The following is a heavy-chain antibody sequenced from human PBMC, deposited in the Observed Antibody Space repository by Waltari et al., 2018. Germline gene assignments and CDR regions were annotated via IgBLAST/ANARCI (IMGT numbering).Heavy chain of an antibody. J-gene: IGHJ6*03. CDR3: ARGRTYRSSWYDNYYYYMDV. CDR2: IYHSGST. D-gene: IGHD6-13*01. V-gene: IGHV4-34*01. Sequence: QVQLQQWGAGLLKPSEPLSLTCAVYGGSFSGYYWSRTRQPPGKGLEWIGEIYHSGSTNYNPSLKSRVTISVDTSKNQFSLKLSSVTAADTAVYYCARGRTYRSSWYDNYYYYMDVWGKGTTVTISS. CDR1: GGSFSGYY.